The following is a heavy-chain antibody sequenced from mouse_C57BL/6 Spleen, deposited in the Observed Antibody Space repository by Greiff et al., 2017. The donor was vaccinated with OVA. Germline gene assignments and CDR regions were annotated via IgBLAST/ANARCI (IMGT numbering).Heavy chain of an antibody. V-gene: IGHV3-6*01. D-gene: IGHD2-4*01. Sequence: EVQLVESGPGLVKPSQSLSLTCSVTGYSITSGYYWNWIRQFPGNKLEWMGYISYDGSNNYNPSLKKRISITRDTSKNQFFLKLNSVTTEDTATYYCARGDYDWYFDVWGTGTTVTVSS. CDR1: GYSITSGYY. CDR2: ISYDGSN. CDR3: ARGDYDWYFDV. J-gene: IGHJ1*03.